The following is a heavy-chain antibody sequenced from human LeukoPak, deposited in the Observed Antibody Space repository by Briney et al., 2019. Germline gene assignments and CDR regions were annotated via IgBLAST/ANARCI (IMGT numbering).Heavy chain of an antibody. J-gene: IGHJ5*02. Sequence: SETLSLTCTVSGGSISSYYWSWIRQPPGKGLEWIGYIYYSGSTNYNPSLKSRVTISVDTSKNQFSLKLSSVTAADTAVYYCAREKDIVVVPAAIHSWFDPWGQGTLVTVSS. D-gene: IGHD2-2*01. CDR3: AREKDIVVVPAAIHSWFDP. V-gene: IGHV4-59*12. CDR1: GGSISSYY. CDR2: IYYSGST.